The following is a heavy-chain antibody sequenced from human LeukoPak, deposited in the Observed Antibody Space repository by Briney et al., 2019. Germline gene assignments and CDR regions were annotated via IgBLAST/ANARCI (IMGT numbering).Heavy chain of an antibody. CDR1: GFTFSSYN. V-gene: IGHV3-21*01. CDR3: AWGGQMVVVSDAFDI. D-gene: IGHD3-22*01. Sequence: GGSLRLSCAASGFTFSSYNMNWVRQAPGKGLEWVSSISSSSSYIYYADSVKGRFTISRDNAKNSLYLQMTSLRAEDTALYCCAWGGQMVVVSDAFDIWGQGTVVTVSS. CDR2: ISSSSSYI. J-gene: IGHJ3*02.